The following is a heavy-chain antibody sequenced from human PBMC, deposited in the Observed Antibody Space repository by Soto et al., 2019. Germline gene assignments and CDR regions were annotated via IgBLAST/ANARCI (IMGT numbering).Heavy chain of an antibody. Sequence: SETLSLTCAVYGGSFSGYYWSWIRQPPGKGLEWIGEINHSGSTNYNPSLKSRVTISVDTSKNQFSLKLSSVTAADTAVYYCARGTHHGHYGDHATVYNWFDPWGQGTLVTVSS. V-gene: IGHV4-34*01. CDR1: GGSFSGYY. CDR2: INHSGST. CDR3: ARGTHHGHYGDHATVYNWFDP. J-gene: IGHJ5*02. D-gene: IGHD4-17*01.